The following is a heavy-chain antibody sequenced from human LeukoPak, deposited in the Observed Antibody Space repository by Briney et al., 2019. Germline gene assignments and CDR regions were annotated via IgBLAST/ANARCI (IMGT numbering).Heavy chain of an antibody. Sequence: SETLSLTCTVSGYFISSGYYWGWIRQPPGKGLEWIGSIYHSGSTYYNPSLKSRVAISVDTSKNQFSLKLSSVTAADTAVYYCARALSYCSSTSGYNNWFDPWGQGTLVTVSS. J-gene: IGHJ5*02. D-gene: IGHD2-2*02. CDR3: ARALSYCSSTSGYNNWFDP. CDR2: IYHSGST. CDR1: GYFISSGYY. V-gene: IGHV4-38-2*02.